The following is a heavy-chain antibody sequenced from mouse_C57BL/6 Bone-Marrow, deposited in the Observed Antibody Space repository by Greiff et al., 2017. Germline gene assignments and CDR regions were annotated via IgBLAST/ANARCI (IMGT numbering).Heavy chain of an antibody. Sequence: SGAELARPGASVKMSCKASGYTFTSYTMHWVKQRPGQGLEWIGYINPSSGYTKYNQKFKDKATLTADKSSSTAYMQLSSLTSEDSAVYYCARRSGNYAWFAYWGQGTLVTVSA. D-gene: IGHD2-1*01. V-gene: IGHV1-4*01. CDR2: INPSSGYT. J-gene: IGHJ3*01. CDR1: GYTFTSYT. CDR3: ARRSGNYAWFAY.